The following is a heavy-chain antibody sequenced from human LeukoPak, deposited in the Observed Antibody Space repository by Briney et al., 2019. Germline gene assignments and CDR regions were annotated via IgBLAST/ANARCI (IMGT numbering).Heavy chain of an antibody. D-gene: IGHD6-13*01. Sequence: QSGGSLRLCCAASGFTFSSYAMHWVRHAAGKGLERVAAISYDGSNKYYADSVKGRFTISRDNSKNTLYVQMNSLRTEDTAVYYCAKVGFSRGYYYYYYMDVWGKGTTVTVSS. J-gene: IGHJ6*03. CDR1: GFTFSSYA. V-gene: IGHV3-30*04. CDR2: ISYDGSNK. CDR3: AKVGFSRGYYYYYYMDV.